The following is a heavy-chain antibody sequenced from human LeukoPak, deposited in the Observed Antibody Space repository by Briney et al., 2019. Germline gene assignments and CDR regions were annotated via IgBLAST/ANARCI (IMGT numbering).Heavy chain of an antibody. J-gene: IGHJ4*02. CDR3: AKDRSWSGSYEDY. CDR2: ISGSGGST. V-gene: IGHV3-23*01. CDR1: GLTFSNYG. Sequence: PGGSLRLSCAASGLTFSNYGMTWVRQAPGKGLEWVSTISGSGGSTYYADSVKGRFTISRDNSKNTLYLQMNSLRAEDTAVYYCAKDRSWSGSYEDYWGQGTLVTVSS. D-gene: IGHD1-26*01.